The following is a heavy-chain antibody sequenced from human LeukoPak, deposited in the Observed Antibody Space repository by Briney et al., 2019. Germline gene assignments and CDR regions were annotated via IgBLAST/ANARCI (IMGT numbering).Heavy chain of an antibody. CDR3: ARHIYYYGSGKPNWFDP. CDR2: IYYSGST. Sequence: SETLSLTCTVSGGSISSSSYYWGWIRQPPGKGLEWIGSIYYSGSTYYNPSLKSRVTISVDTSKNQFSLKLSSVTAADTAVYYYARHIYYYGSGKPNWFDPWGQGTLVTVSS. D-gene: IGHD3-10*01. CDR1: GGSISSSSYY. V-gene: IGHV4-39*01. J-gene: IGHJ5*02.